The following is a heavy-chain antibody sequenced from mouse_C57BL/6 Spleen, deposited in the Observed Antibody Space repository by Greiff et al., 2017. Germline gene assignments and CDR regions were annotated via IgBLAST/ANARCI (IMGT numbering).Heavy chain of an antibody. J-gene: IGHJ4*01. CDR3: ARAYYDYDHAMDY. V-gene: IGHV1-53*01. D-gene: IGHD2-4*01. Sequence: VQLQQPGTELVKPGASVKLSCKASGYTFTSYWMHWVKQRPGQGLEWIGNINPSNGGTNYNEKFKSKATLTVDQSSSTAYMQLNSLTSEDSAVXYCARAYYDYDHAMDYWGQGTSVTVSS. CDR2: INPSNGGT. CDR1: GYTFTSYW.